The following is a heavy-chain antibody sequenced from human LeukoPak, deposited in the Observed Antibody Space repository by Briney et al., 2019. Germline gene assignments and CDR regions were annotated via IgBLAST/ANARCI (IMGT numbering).Heavy chain of an antibody. J-gene: IGHJ4*02. D-gene: IGHD6-13*01. Sequence: GRSLRLSCAASGFTFSSYAMHWVRQAPGKGLEWVAVISYDGSNKYYAGSVKGRFTISRDNSKNTLYLQMTSLRAEDTAVYYCARDWQQLAFDYWGQGTLVTVSS. CDR2: ISYDGSNK. V-gene: IGHV3-30*04. CDR1: GFTFSSYA. CDR3: ARDWQQLAFDY.